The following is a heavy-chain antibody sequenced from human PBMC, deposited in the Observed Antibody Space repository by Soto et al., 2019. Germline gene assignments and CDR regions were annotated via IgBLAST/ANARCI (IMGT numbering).Heavy chain of an antibody. V-gene: IGHV3-30*18. CDR2: VSYEGSIK. Sequence: QVQLVESGGGVAQPGRSLRLSCDASGFTFSISGMHWVRQAPGKGLEWVAGVSYEGSIKYYADSVKGRFTISRDNSKNTLYLQMNSLRPEDTATYYCAKDSLSKGWVTTILSADYWGQGTLVTVST. CDR1: GFTFSISG. CDR3: AKDSLSKGWVTTILSADY. J-gene: IGHJ4*02. D-gene: IGHD2-21*02.